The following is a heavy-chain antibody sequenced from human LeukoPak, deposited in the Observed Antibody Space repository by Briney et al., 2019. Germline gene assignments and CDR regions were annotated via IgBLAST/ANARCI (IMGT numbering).Heavy chain of an antibody. CDR2: ICYSGST. D-gene: IGHD3-10*01. Sequence: SETLSPTSTVSGGSITSSSYCWGWIRQPPGKGLEWIGSICYSGSTFYNPSLKSRVTLSVDTSKNQFSLKLTSVTAADTAVYYCARYGSGSFSDDHFQICGPGSLVTVSS. CDR1: GGSITSSSYC. J-gene: IGHJ1*01. CDR3: ARYGSGSFSDDHFQI. V-gene: IGHV4-39*01.